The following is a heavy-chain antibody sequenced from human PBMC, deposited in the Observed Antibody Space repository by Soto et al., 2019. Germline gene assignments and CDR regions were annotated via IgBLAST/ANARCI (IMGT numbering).Heavy chain of an antibody. CDR2: INPNSGGT. D-gene: IGHD6-13*01. CDR3: ARVKSSSFSAVRYYGMEV. CDR1: GYTFTGYY. V-gene: IGHV1-2*02. J-gene: IGHJ6*02. Sequence: ASVKVSCKASGYTFTGYYMHWVRQAPGQGLEWMGWINPNSGGTNYAQKFQGRVTMTRDTSISTAYMELSRLRSDDTAVYYCARVKSSSFSAVRYYGMEVWGQGTTVTVS.